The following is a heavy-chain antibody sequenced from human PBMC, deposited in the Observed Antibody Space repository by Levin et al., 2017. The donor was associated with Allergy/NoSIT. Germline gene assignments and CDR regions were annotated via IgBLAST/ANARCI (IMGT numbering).Heavy chain of an antibody. D-gene: IGHD6-6*01. CDR1: GFTFSSYS. V-gene: IGHV3-21*01. CDR2: ISSSSSYI. Sequence: GESLKISCAASGFTFSSYSMNWVRQAPGKGLEWVSSISSSSSYIYYADSVKGRFTISRDNAKNSLYLQMNSLRAEDTAVYYCASSTAGYSSSSIWRGAYFDYWGQGTLVTVSS. CDR3: ASSTAGYSSSSIWRGAYFDY. J-gene: IGHJ4*02.